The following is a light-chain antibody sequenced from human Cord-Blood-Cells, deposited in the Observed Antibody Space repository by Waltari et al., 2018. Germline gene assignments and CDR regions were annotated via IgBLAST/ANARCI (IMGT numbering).Light chain of an antibody. Sequence: QPVLTQPPSASASLGASVTLTCTLSSGYSHYNVDRSQQRPGKDPRFFIRVGTGGIVGSKGDGIPDRFSVLGSVLNRYLTIKNIQEEDESDYHCGADHGCGSNFVYVFGTGTKVTVL. CDR2: VGTGGIVG. CDR3: GADHGCGSNFVYV. V-gene: IGLV9-49*01. CDR1: SGYSHYN. J-gene: IGLJ1*01.